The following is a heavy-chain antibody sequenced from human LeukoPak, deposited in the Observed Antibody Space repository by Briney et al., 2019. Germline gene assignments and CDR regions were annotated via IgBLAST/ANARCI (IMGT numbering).Heavy chain of an antibody. CDR3: AKGVWAPRFDS. D-gene: IGHD7-27*01. Sequence: SETLSLTCAVYGASFSYDYWSWIRQAPGKGLEWIGEINHSGTITYNPSLKSRVTISAEKSKSQFSLRLTSVTAGDTAVYYCAKGVWAPRFDSWGQGTLVTVSS. J-gene: IGHJ5*01. CDR1: GASFSYDY. CDR2: INHSGTI. V-gene: IGHV4-34*01.